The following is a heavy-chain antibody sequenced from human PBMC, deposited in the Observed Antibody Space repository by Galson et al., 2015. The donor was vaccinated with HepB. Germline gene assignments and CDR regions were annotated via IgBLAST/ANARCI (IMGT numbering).Heavy chain of an antibody. D-gene: IGHD3-10*01. CDR1: GFTFSSYA. CDR2: ISGSGGST. CDR3: AKLPYSPSITMVRGCPYD. Sequence: SLRLSCAASGFTFSSYAMSWVRQAPGKGLEWVSAISGSGGSTYYADSVKGRFTISRDNSKNTLYLQMNSLRAEDTAVYYCAKLPYSPSITMVRGCPYDWGQGTLVTVSS. V-gene: IGHV3-23*01. J-gene: IGHJ4*02.